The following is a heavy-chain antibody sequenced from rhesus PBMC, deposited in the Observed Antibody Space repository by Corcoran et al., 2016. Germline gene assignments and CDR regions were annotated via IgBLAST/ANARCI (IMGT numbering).Heavy chain of an antibody. CDR3: LRDWGSDRV. CDR1: GGSISSNY. J-gene: IGHJ4*01. CDR2: ISGSGGST. V-gene: IGHV4-173*01. Sequence: QLQLQESGPGLGKTSETLSLTCAASGGSISSNYWSWLRQPPGKGLEWIGRISGSGGSTDYNPSLKSRVTISTDTSQNQLSLKLTSVTAADTAVYYCLRDWGSDRVWGQGVLVTVSS. D-gene: IGHD3-22*01.